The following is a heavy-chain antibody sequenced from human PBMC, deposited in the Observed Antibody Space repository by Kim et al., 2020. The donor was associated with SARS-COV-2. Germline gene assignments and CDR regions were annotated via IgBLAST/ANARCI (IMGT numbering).Heavy chain of an antibody. CDR1: GFTFSDFW. CDR3: ARGGVPPLLY. J-gene: IGHJ4*02. D-gene: IGHD3-3*01. V-gene: IGHV3-74*01. CDR2: VESDGSTK. Sequence: GGSLRLSCAASGFTFSDFWIHWVRQVPGKGLVWVSSVESDGSTKAYADSVKGRFTISRDTARNTVYLQMNFLRVEDTAVYHCARGGVPPLLYWGQGILVTVSS.